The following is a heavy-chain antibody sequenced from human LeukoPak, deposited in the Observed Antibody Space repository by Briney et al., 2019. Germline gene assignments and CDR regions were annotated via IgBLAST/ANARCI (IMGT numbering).Heavy chain of an antibody. Sequence: GGSLRLSCAASGFTFSSYGMHWVRQAPGKGLEWVAFIRYDGSNKYYADSVKGRFTISRDNSKNTLYLQMNSLRAEDTAVYYCARGDSSSWLTADYWGQGTLVTVSS. CDR2: IRYDGSNK. CDR1: GFTFSSYG. CDR3: ARGDSSSWLTADY. V-gene: IGHV3-30*02. D-gene: IGHD6-13*01. J-gene: IGHJ4*02.